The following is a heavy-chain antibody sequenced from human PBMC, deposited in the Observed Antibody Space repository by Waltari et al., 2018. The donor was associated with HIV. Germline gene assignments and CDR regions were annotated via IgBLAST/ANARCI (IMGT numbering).Heavy chain of an antibody. CDR1: GYTFTSYY. CDR3: ARVAYSSSWTPPFDY. V-gene: IGHV1-46*03. CDR2: INPSGGYT. J-gene: IGHJ4*02. D-gene: IGHD6-13*01. Sequence: QVQLVQSGAEVKKPGASVKVSCKASGYTFTSYYMHWVRQAPGQGLEWMGIINPSGGYTSYAQKFQGRVTMTRDTSTSTVYMELSSLRSDDAAVYYCARVAYSSSWTPPFDYWVQGTLVTVSS.